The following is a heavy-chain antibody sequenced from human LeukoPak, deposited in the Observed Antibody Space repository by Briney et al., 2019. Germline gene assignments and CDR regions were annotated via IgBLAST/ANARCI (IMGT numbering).Heavy chain of an antibody. CDR3: AKSRPPGLIDY. D-gene: IGHD3-10*01. V-gene: IGHV1-3*01. CDR1: GYTYTSYA. J-gene: IGHJ4*02. Sequence: ASVKVSCKASGYTYTSYAMHWVRQAPGQRHEWMGWINAGNGNTKYSQKFQGRVTITRDTSASTAYMELSSLRSEDTAVYYCAKSRPPGLIDYWGQGTLVTVSS. CDR2: INAGNGNT.